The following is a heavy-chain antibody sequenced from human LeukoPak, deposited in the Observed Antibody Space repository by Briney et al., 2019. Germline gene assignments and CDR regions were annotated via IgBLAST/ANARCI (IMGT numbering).Heavy chain of an antibody. CDR1: GGSISSYY. D-gene: IGHD3-16*02. CDR2: IYTSGST. Sequence: SETLSLTCTVSGGSISSYYWCWIRQPAGKGLEWIGRIYTSGSTNYNPSLKSRVTMSVDTSKNQFSLKLSSVTAADTAVYYCARDYYDYVWGSYRPGFDPWGQGTLVTVSS. V-gene: IGHV4-4*07. CDR3: ARDYYDYVWGSYRPGFDP. J-gene: IGHJ5*02.